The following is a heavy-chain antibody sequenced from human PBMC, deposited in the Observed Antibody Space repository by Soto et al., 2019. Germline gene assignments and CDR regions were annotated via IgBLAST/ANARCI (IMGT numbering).Heavy chain of an antibody. CDR2: ISGGGDTT. CDR1: GFTFNNYA. D-gene: IGHD3-10*01. CDR3: AKGRGGSGSLTPRVDF. J-gene: IGHJ4*02. Sequence: EVQLLESGGGLVQPGGSLRLSCAASGFTFNNYAMTWVRQAPGKGLEWVSAISGGGDTTSYAAYVKGRFTVSSDGSKNTLYLQLSSLRAEDTALYYCAKGRGGSGSLTPRVDFWGQGTLVTVSS. V-gene: IGHV3-23*01.